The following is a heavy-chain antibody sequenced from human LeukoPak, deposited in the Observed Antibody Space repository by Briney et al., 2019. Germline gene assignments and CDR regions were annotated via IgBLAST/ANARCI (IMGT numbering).Heavy chain of an antibody. J-gene: IGHJ5*02. V-gene: IGHV5-51*01. CDR1: GYSFPNYW. CDR3: ARGPYAYTSSATLGSYNWFDP. Sequence: GESLKISCKGSGYSFPNYWIGWVRQMPGKGLEWMGIIYPGDSHTRYSPSFQDQVTISVDKSISTAYLQWSSLKATDTAMYYCARGPYAYTSSATLGSYNWFDPWGQGSLVTVSS. CDR2: IYPGDSHT. D-gene: IGHD2-2*02.